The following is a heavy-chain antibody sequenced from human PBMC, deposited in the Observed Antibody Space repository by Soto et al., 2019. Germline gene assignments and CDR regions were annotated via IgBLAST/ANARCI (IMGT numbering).Heavy chain of an antibody. Sequence: SVKVSCKASGGTFSSYTISWVRQAPGQGLEWMGRIIPILGIANYAQKFQGRVTITADKSTSTAYMELSSLRSEDTAVYYCEVDQGDYGDPTEYFQHWGQGTLVTVSS. CDR1: GGTFSSYT. CDR2: IIPILGIA. D-gene: IGHD4-17*01. CDR3: EVDQGDYGDPTEYFQH. J-gene: IGHJ1*01. V-gene: IGHV1-69*02.